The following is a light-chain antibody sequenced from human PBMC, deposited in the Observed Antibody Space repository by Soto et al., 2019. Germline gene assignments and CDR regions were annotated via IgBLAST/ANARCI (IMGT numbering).Light chain of an antibody. Sequence: QSVLTQPASVSGSPGQSITISCTGTSSDVGGYNYVSWYQQHPGKAPKLMIYDVSNRPSGVSNRFSGSKSGNTASLTISGIQAEDEADYYCRSYTSSSTVVFGGGTKLTVL. CDR1: SSDVGGYNY. J-gene: IGLJ2*01. CDR3: RSYTSSSTVV. V-gene: IGLV2-14*01. CDR2: DVS.